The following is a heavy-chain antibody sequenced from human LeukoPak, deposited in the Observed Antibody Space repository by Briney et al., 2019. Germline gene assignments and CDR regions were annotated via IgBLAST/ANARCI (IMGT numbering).Heavy chain of an antibody. J-gene: IGHJ4*02. Sequence: SETLSLTCAVSGYSISIGYYWGWIRPPPGKGLEWTGSFYHSGSTFYNPSLKSRVTISVDTSKNQFSLKLSSVTAADTAVYYCARVAQFGGSGYLIDYWGQGTLVTVSS. D-gene: IGHD3-22*01. V-gene: IGHV4-38-2*01. CDR3: ARVAQFGGSGYLIDY. CDR2: FYHSGST. CDR1: GYSISIGYY.